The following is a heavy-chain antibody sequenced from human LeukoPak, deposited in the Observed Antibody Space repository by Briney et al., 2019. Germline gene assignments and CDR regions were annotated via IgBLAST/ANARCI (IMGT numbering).Heavy chain of an antibody. V-gene: IGHV3-74*01. CDR1: GFTFNQYW. Sequence: GGSLRLSCVASGFTFNQYWMHWVRQAPGAGLEWVSRLRTDGGRTNYADSVKGRFTISRDNARNTVYLQMNSPRVEDTAVYYCARDHPGSNSLDYWGQGTLVTVSS. CDR3: ARDHPGSNSLDY. D-gene: IGHD4-11*01. J-gene: IGHJ4*02. CDR2: LRTDGGRT.